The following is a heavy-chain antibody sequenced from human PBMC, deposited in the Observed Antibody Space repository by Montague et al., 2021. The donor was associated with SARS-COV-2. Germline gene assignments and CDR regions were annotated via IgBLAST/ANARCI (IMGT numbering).Heavy chain of an antibody. V-gene: IGHV4-4*07. CDR2: ISSSGGI. J-gene: IGHJ4*02. D-gene: IGHD5-12*01. CDR1: GSISGYY. Sequence: SETLSLTCTVSGSISGYYWTWIRQSAGKGLEWIGRISSSGGIDYXTSLKSRVTMSLDTSEIQLSLKLSSVTAADTAVYYCARQYIGYNRRFDYWGQGALVTVSP. CDR3: ARQYIGYNRRFDY.